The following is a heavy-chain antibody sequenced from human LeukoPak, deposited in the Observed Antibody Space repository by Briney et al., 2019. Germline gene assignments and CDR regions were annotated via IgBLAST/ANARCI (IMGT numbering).Heavy chain of an antibody. D-gene: IGHD5-24*01. J-gene: IGHJ2*01. CDR3: ARGIWEMATIPYWYFDI. V-gene: IGHV4-59*12. Sequence: PSETLSLTCTVSGGSISSYYWSWIRQPPGKGLEWIGYIYYSGSTKYSPSLKSRVTISVDTSKNQFSLKVTSVTAADTALYYCARGIWEMATIPYWYFDIWGRGTLVTVSS. CDR1: GGSISSYY. CDR2: IYYSGST.